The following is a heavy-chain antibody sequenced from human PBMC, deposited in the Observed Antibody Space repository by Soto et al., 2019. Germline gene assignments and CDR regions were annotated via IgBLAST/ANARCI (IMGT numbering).Heavy chain of an antibody. CDR1: GFSLSTSGVG. CDR3: AHKGYGDYPLDY. Sequence: SGPTLVNPTPPLTLTCTFSGFSLSTSGVGVGWIRQPPGKALEWLAVIYWDDTKHYNPSLKSRLSITKDTSKNQVVLTMTNMDPVDTATYYCAHKGYGDYPLDYWGQGTLVTVSS. V-gene: IGHV2-5*02. CDR2: IYWDDTK. D-gene: IGHD4-17*01. J-gene: IGHJ4*02.